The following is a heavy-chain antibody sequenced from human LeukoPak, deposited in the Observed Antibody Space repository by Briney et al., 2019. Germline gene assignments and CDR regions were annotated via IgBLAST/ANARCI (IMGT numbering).Heavy chain of an antibody. CDR1: GYTFTSYG. V-gene: IGHV1-18*01. J-gene: IGHJ4*02. CDR2: ISAYNGNT. CDR3: ARDGWERWPHNYYFDY. Sequence: ASVKVSCKASGYTFTSYGISWVRQAPGQGLEWMGWISAYNGNTNYAQKLQGRVTITTDTSTSTACMELRSLRSDDTAVYYCARDGWERWPHNYYFDYWGQGTLVTVSS. D-gene: IGHD4-23*01.